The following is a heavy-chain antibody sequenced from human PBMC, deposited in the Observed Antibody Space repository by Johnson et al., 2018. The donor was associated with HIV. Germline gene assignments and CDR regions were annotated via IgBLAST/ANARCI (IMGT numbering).Heavy chain of an antibody. CDR1: GFTFSDYY. D-gene: IGHD1-26*01. CDR2: ISSSGSTI. CDR3: ARERSYPAGWGRDAFDI. Sequence: QVQLVESGGGLVKPGGSLRLSCADSGFTFSDYYMSWIRQAPGKGLEWVSYISSSGSTIYYADSVKGRFTISRDNAKNSLYLQMNSLRAEDTAVYYYARERSYPAGWGRDAFDIWCQGTMVTVSS. J-gene: IGHJ3*02. V-gene: IGHV3-11*04.